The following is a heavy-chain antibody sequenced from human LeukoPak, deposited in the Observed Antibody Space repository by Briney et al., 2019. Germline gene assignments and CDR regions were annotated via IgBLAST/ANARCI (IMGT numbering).Heavy chain of an antibody. CDR1: RFTFSSYS. J-gene: IGHJ4*02. CDR2: ISSSSYI. D-gene: IGHD3-16*01. V-gene: IGHV3-21*04. Sequence: PGGSLRLSCAASRFTFSSYSMNWVRQAPGKGLEWVSSISSSSYIYYADSVKGRFTISRDNSKNTLYLQMNSLRAEDTAVYYCAKRKGGLRDPDYWGQGTLVTVSS. CDR3: AKRKGGLRDPDY.